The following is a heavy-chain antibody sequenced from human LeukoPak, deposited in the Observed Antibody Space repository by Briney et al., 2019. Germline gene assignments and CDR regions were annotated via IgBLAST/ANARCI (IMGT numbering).Heavy chain of an antibody. CDR2: IYHTGST. J-gene: IGHJ4*02. D-gene: IGHD3-22*01. CDR3: AGGGDSGGYYYPMFDY. CDR1: GGSISNYY. Sequence: SETLSLTCTVSGGSISNYYWSWIRQPPGKGLEWFGYIYHTGSTNYNPSLKSRVTISVDTSKNQFSLGLSSVTAADTAVYYCAGGGDSGGYYYPMFDYWGQGTLVTVSS. V-gene: IGHV4-59*01.